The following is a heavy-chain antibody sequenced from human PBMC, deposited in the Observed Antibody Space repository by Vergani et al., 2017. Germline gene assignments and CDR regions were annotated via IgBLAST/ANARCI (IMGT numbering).Heavy chain of an antibody. CDR2: ISSSSSTI. CDR3: ARGADGY. J-gene: IGHJ4*02. V-gene: IGHV3-48*01. D-gene: IGHD5-24*01. Sequence: VQLVQSGAEVKKPGASVKVSCKASGYTFTSYYMHWVRQAPGKGLEWVSYISSSSSTIYYADSVKGRFTISRDNAKNSLYLQMNSLRAEDTAVYYCARGADGYWGQGTLVTVSS. CDR1: GYTFTSYY.